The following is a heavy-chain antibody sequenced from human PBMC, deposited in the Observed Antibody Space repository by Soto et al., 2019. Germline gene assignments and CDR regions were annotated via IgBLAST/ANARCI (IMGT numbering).Heavy chain of an antibody. CDR3: ARHWSDYDFWSGYYSRGYFDY. CDR1: GGSISSYY. D-gene: IGHD3-3*01. CDR2: IYYSGST. Sequence: QVQLQESGPGLVKPSETLSLTCTVSGGSISSYYWSWIRQPPGKGLEWIGYIYYSGSTNYNPSLKSRVTISVDTSKNQFSLKLSSVTAAETAVYYCARHWSDYDFWSGYYSRGYFDYWGQGTLVTVSS. V-gene: IGHV4-59*08. J-gene: IGHJ4*02.